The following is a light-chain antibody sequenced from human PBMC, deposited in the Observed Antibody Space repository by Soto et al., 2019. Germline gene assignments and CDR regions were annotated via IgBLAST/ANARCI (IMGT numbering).Light chain of an antibody. V-gene: IGLV2-23*01. CDR3: CSYAGRSTWV. J-gene: IGLJ3*02. CDR1: SSDIGSYNF. CDR2: ADT. Sequence: QSALTQHASVSGSPGQSITISCTGASSDIGSYNFVSWYQQHPGKAPKLMIYADTKRPSGVSNRFSGAKSGNTASLTISGLQAEDESDYYCCSYAGRSTWVFGGGTQLTVL.